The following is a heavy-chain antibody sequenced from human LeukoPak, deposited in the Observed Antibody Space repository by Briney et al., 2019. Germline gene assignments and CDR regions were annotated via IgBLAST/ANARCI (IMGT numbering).Heavy chain of an antibody. Sequence: SETLSLTCTVSGGSISSYYWSWIRQPPGKGLEWIGYIYYSGSTNYNPSLKSRVTISVDTSKNQFSLKLSSVTAADTAVYYCARIDFWSGYSYWGQGTLVTVSS. CDR1: GGSISSYY. D-gene: IGHD3-3*01. CDR2: IYYSGST. J-gene: IGHJ4*02. CDR3: ARIDFWSGYSY. V-gene: IGHV4-59*01.